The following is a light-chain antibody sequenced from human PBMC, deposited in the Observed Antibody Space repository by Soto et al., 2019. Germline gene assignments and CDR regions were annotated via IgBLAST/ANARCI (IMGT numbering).Light chain of an antibody. CDR2: GAS. J-gene: IGKJ1*01. Sequence: EIVLTQSPGTLSLSPGERATLSCRASQSVSSSYLAWCQQKPGQAPRLLIYGASSRATGIPDRFSGSGSGTDFTLTISRLEPEDFAVYYCQQYGSSPAFGQGTKVDIK. V-gene: IGKV3-20*01. CDR3: QQYGSSPA. CDR1: QSVSSSY.